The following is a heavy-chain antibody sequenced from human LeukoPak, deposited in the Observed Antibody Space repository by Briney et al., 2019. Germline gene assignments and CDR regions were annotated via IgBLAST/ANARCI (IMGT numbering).Heavy chain of an antibody. D-gene: IGHD2-2*01. J-gene: IGHJ4*02. CDR2: ISGSGGST. Sequence: GGSLRLSCAASGFTFSSYALSWVRQAPVKGLEWVSAISGSGGSTYYADSVKGRFTISRDNSKNTLYLQMNSLRVEDTAVYYCAKDGAVPYYFDCWGQGTLVTVSS. V-gene: IGHV3-23*01. CDR3: AKDGAVPYYFDC. CDR1: GFTFSSYA.